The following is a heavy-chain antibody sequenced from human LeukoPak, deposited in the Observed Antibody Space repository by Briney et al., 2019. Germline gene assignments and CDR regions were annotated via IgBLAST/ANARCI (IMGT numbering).Heavy chain of an antibody. D-gene: IGHD3-10*01. J-gene: IGHJ4*02. V-gene: IGHV4-34*01. Sequence: SETLSLTCAVYGGSFSGYYWSWIRQPPGKGLEWIGEINHSGSTNYNPSLKSRVTISVDTSKNQFSLKLSSVTAADTAVYYCARGVTMVRGYFDYWGQGTLVTVSS. CDR3: ARGVTMVRGYFDY. CDR1: GGSFSGYY. CDR2: INHSGST.